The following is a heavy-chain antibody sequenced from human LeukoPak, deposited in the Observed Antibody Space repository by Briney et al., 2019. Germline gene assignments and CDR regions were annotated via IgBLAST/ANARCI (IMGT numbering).Heavy chain of an antibody. J-gene: IGHJ4*02. CDR3: AKGVGATSFKVFDY. CDR2: ISGSGSGT. D-gene: IGHD1-26*01. V-gene: IGHV3-23*01. Sequence: GGSLRLSCAASGFTFSSYAMSWVRQAPGKGLEWVSGISGSGSGTYYADSVKGRFTISRDNSKNTLYLQMNSLRADDTAVYYCAKGVGATSFKVFDYWGQGTLVTVSS. CDR1: GFTFSSYA.